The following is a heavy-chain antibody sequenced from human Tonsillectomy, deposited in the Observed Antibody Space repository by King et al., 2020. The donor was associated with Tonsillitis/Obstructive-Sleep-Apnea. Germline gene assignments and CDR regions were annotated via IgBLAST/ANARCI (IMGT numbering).Heavy chain of an antibody. CDR1: GDSVSSNSAS. CDR3: ATGYCSGGSCYGYTYAFDI. V-gene: IGHV6-1*01. CDR2: AYYRSKRDN. J-gene: IGHJ3*02. D-gene: IGHD2-15*01. Sequence: VQLQQSGPGLVKPSQTLSLTCAISGDSVSSNSASLHWIRQSPSRGLEWLGRAYYRSKRDNDYEVYVKSRIPINPDTSKNQFSLQLNSVTPEDTAVYYCATGYCSGGSCYGYTYAFDIWGQGTMVTVSS.